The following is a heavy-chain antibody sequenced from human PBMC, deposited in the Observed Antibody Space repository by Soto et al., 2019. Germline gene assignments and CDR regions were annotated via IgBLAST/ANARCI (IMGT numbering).Heavy chain of an antibody. Sequence: SETLSLTCTVSGGSISNNIYLWAWIRQPPGKGLEWIGSADYRRDTTYYSPSLKGRVTISVDKSKNQFSLKLSSVTAADTAVYYCARDFSSSSVYYYHYGMDVWGQGTTVTVSS. CDR2: ADYRRDTT. CDR1: GGSISNNIYL. V-gene: IGHV4-39*07. J-gene: IGHJ6*02. D-gene: IGHD6-6*01. CDR3: ARDFSSSSVYYYHYGMDV.